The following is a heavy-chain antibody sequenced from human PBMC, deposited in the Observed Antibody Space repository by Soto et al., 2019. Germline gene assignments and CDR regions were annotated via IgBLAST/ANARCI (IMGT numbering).Heavy chain of an antibody. D-gene: IGHD2-2*01. Sequence: GGSLRLSCAASGFTFSSYSMNWVRQAPGKGLEWVSSISSSSSYIYYADSVKGRFTISRDNAKNSLYLKMNSLRAEDTAVYYCARDGIRYCSSTSCYVDYWGQGTLVTVSS. CDR1: GFTFSSYS. V-gene: IGHV3-21*01. CDR2: ISSSSSYI. J-gene: IGHJ4*02. CDR3: ARDGIRYCSSTSCYVDY.